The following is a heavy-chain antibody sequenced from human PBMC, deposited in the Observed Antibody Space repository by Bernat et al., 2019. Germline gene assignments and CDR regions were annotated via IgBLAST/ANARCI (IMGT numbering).Heavy chain of an antibody. CDR3: ARHPQYDILTGYSLNAFDI. CDR1: GGSISSSSYY. Sequence: QLQLQESGPGLVKPSETLSLTCTVSGGSISSSSYYWGWIRQPPGKGLEWIGSIYYSGSTYYNPSLKSRVTISVDTSKNQFSLKLSSVTAADTAVYYCARHPQYDILTGYSLNAFDIWGQGTMVTVSS. D-gene: IGHD3-9*01. J-gene: IGHJ3*02. V-gene: IGHV4-39*01. CDR2: IYYSGST.